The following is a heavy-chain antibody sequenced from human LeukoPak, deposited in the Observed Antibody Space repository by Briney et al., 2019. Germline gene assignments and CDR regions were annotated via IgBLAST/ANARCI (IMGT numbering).Heavy chain of an antibody. J-gene: IGHJ4*02. CDR1: GYTFTGYY. CDR3: ARVSRWIQTYYFDY. CDR2: INPNSGGT. Sequence: ASVKVSCKASGYTFTGYYMHWVRQAPGQGLEWMGWINPNSGGTNYAQKFQGRVTMTRDTPTSTAFMELSRLRSDDTAVYYCARVSRWIQTYYFDYWGQGTLVTVSS. V-gene: IGHV1-2*02. D-gene: IGHD5-18*01.